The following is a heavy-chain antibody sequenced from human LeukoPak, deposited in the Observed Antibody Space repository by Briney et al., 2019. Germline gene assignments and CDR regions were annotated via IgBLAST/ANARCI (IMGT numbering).Heavy chain of an antibody. CDR2: ISGDSAFV. D-gene: IGHD6-6*01. CDR1: GFTFSAYD. CDR3: ARDDASTARASGMDV. V-gene: IGHV3-21*01. J-gene: IGHJ6*04. Sequence: AGGSLRLSCAASGFTFSAYDMNWVRQAPGKGLEWVSYISGDSAFVYYADSVKGRLTISRDNAKNSLYLQMESLRGEDTAVYYCARDDASTARASGMDVWGIGTTVAVSS.